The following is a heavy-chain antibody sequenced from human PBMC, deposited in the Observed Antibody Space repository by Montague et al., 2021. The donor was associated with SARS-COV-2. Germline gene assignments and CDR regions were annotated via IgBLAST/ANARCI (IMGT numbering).Heavy chain of an antibody. CDR3: ARNEGSKYSSGWYYYYYGMDV. D-gene: IGHD6-19*01. J-gene: IGHJ6*02. CDR2: IYSGGST. Sequence: SLRLSCAASGFTVSSNYMSWVRQAPGKGPEWVSVIYSGGSTYYADSVKGRFTISRDNSKNTLYLQMNSLRAEDTAVYYCARNEGSKYSSGWYYYYYGMDVWGQGTTVIVSS. CDR1: GFTVSSNY. V-gene: IGHV3-66*01.